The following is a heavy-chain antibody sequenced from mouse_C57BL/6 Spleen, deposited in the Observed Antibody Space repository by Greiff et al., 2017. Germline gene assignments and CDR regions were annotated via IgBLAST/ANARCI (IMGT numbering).Heavy chain of an antibody. CDR1: GYTFTSYW. CDR2: IDPSDSYT. D-gene: IGHD6-1*01. J-gene: IGHJ1*03. Sequence: QVQLQQPGAELVMPGASVKLSCKASGYTFTSYWMHWVKQRPGQGLEWIGEIDPSDSYTNYNQKFKGKSTLTVDKSSSTAYMQLSSLTSEDSAVYYCARWYSTSYWYFDVWGTGTTVTVSS. V-gene: IGHV1-69*01. CDR3: ARWYSTSYWYFDV.